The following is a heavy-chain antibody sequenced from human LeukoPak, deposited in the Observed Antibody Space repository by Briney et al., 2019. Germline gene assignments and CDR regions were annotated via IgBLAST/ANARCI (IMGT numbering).Heavy chain of an antibody. CDR2: IYSDGNT. D-gene: IGHD3-10*01. CDR3: ASGEWPQNY. V-gene: IGHV3-53*01. Sequence: GGSLRLSCAASGFTFSSYWMHWVRQAPGKGLEWVSLIYSDGNTYYADSVKGRFTISRDNSKNTLYLQMNSLRGEDTAVYYCASGEWPQNYWGQGTLVTVSS. J-gene: IGHJ4*02. CDR1: GFTFSSYW.